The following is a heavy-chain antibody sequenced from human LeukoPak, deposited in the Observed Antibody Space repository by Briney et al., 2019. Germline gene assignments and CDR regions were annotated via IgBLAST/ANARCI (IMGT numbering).Heavy chain of an antibody. CDR3: AKDPRGISSSWYNWFDP. J-gene: IGHJ5*02. CDR2: ISGSGGST. V-gene: IGHV3-23*01. D-gene: IGHD6-13*01. CDR1: GFTFSSYA. Sequence: PGGSLRLFCAASGFTFSSYAMSWVRHAPGKGLEWVSAISGSGGSTYYADSVKGRFTISRDNSKNTLHLQMNSLRAEDTAVYYCAKDPRGISSSWYNWFDPWGQGTLVTVSS.